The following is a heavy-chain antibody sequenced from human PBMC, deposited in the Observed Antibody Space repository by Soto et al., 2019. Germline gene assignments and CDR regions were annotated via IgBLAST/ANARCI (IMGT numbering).Heavy chain of an antibody. CDR2: VSWNSGAK. V-gene: IGHV3-9*01. CDR3: AKGVATAVPALDY. J-gene: IGHJ4*02. D-gene: IGHD2-21*02. Sequence: GGSLRLSCVASGFSFDDFVMNWVRQRPGKGLEWVSSVSWNSGAKLYADSVKGRFAISRDSANKSVYLQMNSLRPDDTAFYYCAKGVATAVPALDYWGQGTPVTVS. CDR1: GFSFDDFV.